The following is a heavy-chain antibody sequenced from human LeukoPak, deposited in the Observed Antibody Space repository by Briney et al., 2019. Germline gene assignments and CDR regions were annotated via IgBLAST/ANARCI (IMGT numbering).Heavy chain of an antibody. D-gene: IGHD6-19*01. CDR2: IDPSDSYT. J-gene: IGHJ4*02. V-gene: IGHV5-10-1*01. CDR3: ARPSSGWYVLDY. CDR1: GYRFTSYW. Sequence: GESLKISCKGSGYRFTSYWISWVRQMPGKGLEWMGRIDPSDSYTNYSPSFQGHVTISADKSISTAYLQWSSLKASDTAMCYCARPSSGWYVLDYWGQGTLVTVSS.